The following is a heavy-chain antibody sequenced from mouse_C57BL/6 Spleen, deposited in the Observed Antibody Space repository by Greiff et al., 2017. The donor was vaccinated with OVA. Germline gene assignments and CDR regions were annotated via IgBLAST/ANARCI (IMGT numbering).Heavy chain of an antibody. CDR3: ARKENDGYYFWFAY. D-gene: IGHD2-3*01. CDR2: IDPSDSST. J-gene: IGHJ3*01. CDR1: GYTFTSYW. V-gene: IGHV1-69*01. Sequence: VQLQQPGAELVMPGASVKLSCKASGYTFTSYWMHWVKQRPGQGLEWIGEIDPSDSSTNYNQKFKGKSTLTVDKSSSTAYMQLSSLTSEDSAVYYCARKENDGYYFWFAYWGQGTLVTVSA.